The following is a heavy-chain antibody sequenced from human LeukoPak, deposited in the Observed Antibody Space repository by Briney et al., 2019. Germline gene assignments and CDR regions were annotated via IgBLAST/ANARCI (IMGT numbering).Heavy chain of an antibody. Sequence: SVKVSCKASGGTFSSYAISWVRHAPGQGLEWMGRIITILGIANYAQKFQGRVTITADKSTSTAYMGLSSLRSEDTAVYYCARDKDDDAFDIWGQGTMVTVSS. CDR1: GGTFSSYA. V-gene: IGHV1-69*04. J-gene: IGHJ3*02. CDR3: ARDKDDDAFDI. CDR2: IITILGIA.